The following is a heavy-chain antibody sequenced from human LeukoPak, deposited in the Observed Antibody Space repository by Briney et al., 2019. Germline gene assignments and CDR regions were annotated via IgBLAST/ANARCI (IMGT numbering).Heavy chain of an antibody. J-gene: IGHJ4*02. CDR3: ARGSGYSGYDYAGDY. D-gene: IGHD5-12*01. CDR1: GFTFSSYS. CDR2: INSDGSST. Sequence: GGSLRLSCAASGFTFSSYSMNWVRQAPGKGLEWVSRINSDGSSTSYADSVKGRFTISRDNAKNTLYLQMNSLRAEDTAVYYCARGSGYSGYDYAGDYWGQGTLVTVSS. V-gene: IGHV3-74*01.